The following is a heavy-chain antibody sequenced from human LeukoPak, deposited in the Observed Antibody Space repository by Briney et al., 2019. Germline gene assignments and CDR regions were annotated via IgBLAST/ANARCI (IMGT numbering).Heavy chain of an antibody. CDR3: ARGGGLDV. CDR1: GFTFSSYW. D-gene: IGHD3-16*01. J-gene: IGHJ6*02. CDR2: INHNGNVN. Sequence: GSMRLSCAASGFTFSSYWMNWARQAPGKGLEWVASINHNGNVNYYVDSVKGRFTISRDNAKNSLYLQMSNLRAEDTAVYFCARGGGLDVWGQGATVTVSS. V-gene: IGHV3-7*03.